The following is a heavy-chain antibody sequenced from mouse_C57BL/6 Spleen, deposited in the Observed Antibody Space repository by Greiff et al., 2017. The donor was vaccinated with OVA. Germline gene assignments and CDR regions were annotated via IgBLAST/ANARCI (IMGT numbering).Heavy chain of an antibody. V-gene: IGHV1-50*01. CDR3: ARGVYGNAFAY. Sequence: QVQLQQPGAELVKPGASVKLSCKASGYTFTSYWMQWVKQRPGQGLEWIGEIDPSDSYTNYNQKFKGKATLTVDTSSSTAYMQLSSLTSEDSAVYYCARGVYGNAFAYWGQGTLVTVSA. CDR1: GYTFTSYW. CDR2: IDPSDSYT. D-gene: IGHD2-1*01. J-gene: IGHJ3*01.